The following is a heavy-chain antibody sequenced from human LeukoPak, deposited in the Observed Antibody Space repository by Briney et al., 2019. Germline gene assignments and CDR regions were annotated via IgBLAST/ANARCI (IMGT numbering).Heavy chain of an antibody. D-gene: IGHD6-19*01. J-gene: IGHJ4*01. V-gene: IGHV4-59*08. CDR1: GGSISSYY. Sequence: PSETLSLTCTVSGGSISSYYWSWIRQPPGKGLEWIGYIYYNENTKYNPSLKSRVTISVDTSKNQFSLKLSSVTAADTAVYYCASYSSGWTWFDYWGQGTLVTVSS. CDR2: IYYNENT. CDR3: ASYSSGWTWFDY.